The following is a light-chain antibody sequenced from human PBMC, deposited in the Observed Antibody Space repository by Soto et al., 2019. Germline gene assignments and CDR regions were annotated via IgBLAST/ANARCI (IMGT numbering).Light chain of an antibody. CDR1: QSVNSN. Sequence: EIVMTQSPATLSVSPGERATLSCRDSQSVNSNYLAWYQQKPGQAPRLLIYGISKRATDIPDRFSGSGSGTEFTLTISSLQPEDFATYYCQQHGQWPITFGQGTRLEIK. J-gene: IGKJ5*01. CDR3: QQHGQWPIT. V-gene: IGKV3D-15*01. CDR2: GIS.